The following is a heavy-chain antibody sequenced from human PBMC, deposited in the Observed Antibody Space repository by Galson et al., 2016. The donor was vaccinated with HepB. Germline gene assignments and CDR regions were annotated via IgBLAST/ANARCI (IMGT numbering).Heavy chain of an antibody. CDR1: GFGLNDHA. CDR2: ISGGGHT. CDR3: AKDRFPAGNFFFDV. Sequence: SLRLSCATSGFGLNDHAMSWVRQAPGKGLQWVSTISGGGHTYYADSVKGRFTVSRDTSTHTLFLQMSSLRGEDTALYYCAKDRFPAGNFFFDVWGQGTTVTVSS. J-gene: IGHJ6*02. V-gene: IGHV3-23*01. D-gene: IGHD4-23*01.